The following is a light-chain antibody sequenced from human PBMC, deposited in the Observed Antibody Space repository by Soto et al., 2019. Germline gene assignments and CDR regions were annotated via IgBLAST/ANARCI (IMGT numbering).Light chain of an antibody. CDR2: GAS. Sequence: IQMTQSPSSLSASVGDRVTITCQASQGIGNALGCYQQKPGKPPKVLIYGASNLQSGVPPRFSGSGSGTDFTLAISSLQPEDSATYYCLQDINYPWTFGQGTKVDIK. V-gene: IGKV1-6*01. CDR1: QGIGNA. CDR3: LQDINYPWT. J-gene: IGKJ1*01.